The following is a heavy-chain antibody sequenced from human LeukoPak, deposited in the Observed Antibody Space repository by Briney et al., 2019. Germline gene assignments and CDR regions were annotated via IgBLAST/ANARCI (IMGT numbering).Heavy chain of an antibody. CDR3: SKGYTPMVRGVDY. CDR2: ISWNSGSI. CDR1: GFTFDEYG. Sequence: GRSLRLSCEASGFTFDEYGMHWVRQAPGKGLEWVSGISWNSGSIGYADSVKGRFTISRDNAKNSLYLQMNSLRPEHTALYYCSKGYTPMVRGVDYWGQGTLVTVSS. V-gene: IGHV3-9*01. D-gene: IGHD5-18*01. J-gene: IGHJ4*02.